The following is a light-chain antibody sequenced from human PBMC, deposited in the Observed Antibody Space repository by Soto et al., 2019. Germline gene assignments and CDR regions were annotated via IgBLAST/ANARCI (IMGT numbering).Light chain of an antibody. CDR1: SSDVGSYNR. CDR3: SSYTSSSTLYV. J-gene: IGLJ1*01. CDR2: EVS. Sequence: QSVLTQPPSVSGSPGQSVTISCTGTSSDVGSYNRVPWYQQPPGTAPKLMVYEVSNRPSGVPDRFSGSKSGNTASLTISGLQAEDEADYYCSSYTSSSTLYVFGTGTKVTVL. V-gene: IGLV2-18*02.